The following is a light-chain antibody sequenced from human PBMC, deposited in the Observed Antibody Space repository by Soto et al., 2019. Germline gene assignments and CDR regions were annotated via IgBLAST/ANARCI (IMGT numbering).Light chain of an antibody. V-gene: IGLV2-8*01. J-gene: IGLJ6*01. Sequence: QSALTQPPYASGSPGQSVSISCSDVGSGFRGRNSVSWYQQHPGKAPRLIIYEVSKRPSGIPDRFSGSKSGNTASLTVYGLQAEDEADDYCTWNAGPSTFVFGSGTKLTVL. CDR2: EVS. CDR1: GSGFRGRNS. CDR3: TWNAGPSTFV.